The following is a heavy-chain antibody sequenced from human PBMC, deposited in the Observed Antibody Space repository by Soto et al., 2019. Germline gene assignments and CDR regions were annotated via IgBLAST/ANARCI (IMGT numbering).Heavy chain of an antibody. CDR2: ISSGAITI. Sequence: LRLSCAASGFTFSDYYMNWIRQAPGKGLEWVSYISSGAITIYYADSVKGRFTISRDNAKNSLYLQMNSLRAGDTAVYYCAGQYSSSSVEFWGQGTLVTVSS. D-gene: IGHD6-6*01. CDR3: AGQYSSSSVEF. CDR1: GFTFSDYY. J-gene: IGHJ4*02. V-gene: IGHV3-11*01.